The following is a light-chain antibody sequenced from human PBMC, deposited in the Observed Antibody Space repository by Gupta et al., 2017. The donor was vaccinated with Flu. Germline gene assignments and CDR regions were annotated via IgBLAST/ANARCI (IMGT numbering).Light chain of an antibody. CDR3: MREANQWT. CDR2: GVS. V-gene: IGKV2-30*01. J-gene: IGKJ2*02. Sequence: DGVITLSPLPLPVTLGQPASILCRSCKSLVYKNGITYLNWFQQRPGKSPRRLIYGVSNRDSGIPDRFRGSGSGTECTLTISRVEAEDVGVYYCMREANQWTFGQGTRLEI. CDR1: KSLVYKNGITY.